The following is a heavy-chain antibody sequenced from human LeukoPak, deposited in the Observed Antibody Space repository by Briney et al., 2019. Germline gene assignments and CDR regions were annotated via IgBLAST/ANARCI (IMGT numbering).Heavy chain of an antibody. Sequence: GESLKISCKGSGYSFTSYWIGWVRQMPGKGLEWMGIIYPGDSDTRYSPSFQGQVTISADKSISTAYLQWSSLKASDTAMNYCARRGYCGGDCYLHFDYWGQGTLVTVSS. CDR1: GYSFTSYW. CDR3: ARRGYCGGDCYLHFDY. V-gene: IGHV5-51*01. J-gene: IGHJ4*02. D-gene: IGHD2-21*02. CDR2: IYPGDSDT.